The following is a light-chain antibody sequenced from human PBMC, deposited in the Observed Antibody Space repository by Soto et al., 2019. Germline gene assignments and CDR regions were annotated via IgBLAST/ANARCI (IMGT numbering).Light chain of an antibody. CDR3: QQYNKWPHT. V-gene: IGKV3-15*01. CDR2: DAS. CDR1: ESVSSN. J-gene: IGKJ2*01. Sequence: EIVMTQSPATLSVSPGERATLSCRASESVSSNLAWYQQKPGQAPSLLIYDASTRATAIPARFSGSGSGTEFTLTISSLQSEDFAFYHCQQYNKWPHTFGQGTKLEIK.